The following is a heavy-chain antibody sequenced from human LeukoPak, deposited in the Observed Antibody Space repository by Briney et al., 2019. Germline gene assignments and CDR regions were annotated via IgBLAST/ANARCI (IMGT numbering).Heavy chain of an antibody. CDR3: ARDKPIDLGDYDY. V-gene: IGHV4-59*01. Sequence: SETLSLTCTVSGGSISSYYWSWIRQPPGKGLEWIGYIYYSGSTNYNPSLKSRVTISVDTSKNQFSLKLSSVTAADTAVYYCARDKPIDLGDYDYWGQGTLVTVSS. J-gene: IGHJ4*02. CDR2: IYYSGST. D-gene: IGHD3-3*01. CDR1: GGSISSYY.